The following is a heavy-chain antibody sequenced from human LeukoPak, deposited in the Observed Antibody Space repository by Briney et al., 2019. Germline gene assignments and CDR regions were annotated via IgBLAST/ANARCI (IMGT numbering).Heavy chain of an antibody. CDR1: GFTFSSYG. J-gene: IGHJ4*02. CDR2: IWYDGSNK. CDR3: ARDSGLFGSGYPTGFDY. V-gene: IGHV3-33*01. D-gene: IGHD6-19*01. Sequence: GGSLRLSCAASGFTFSSYGMHWVRQAPGKGLEWVAVIWYDGSNKYYADSVKGRFTISRDNSKNTLYLQMNSLRAEDTAVYYCARDSGLFGSGYPTGFDYWGQGTQVTVSS.